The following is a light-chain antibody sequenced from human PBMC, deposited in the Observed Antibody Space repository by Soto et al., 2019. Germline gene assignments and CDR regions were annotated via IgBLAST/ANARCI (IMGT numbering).Light chain of an antibody. J-gene: IGKJ5*01. CDR1: QSVSSL. V-gene: IGKV3-15*01. Sequence: EVVMTQTQATLSLSPGERATLSSRASQSVSSLLAWYQPKPGQAPRLLIYRASTRATGVTGRFSGSGSGTEFTLTITSLQSEDFAVYYCQQYNEWPITFGQGTRLE. CDR3: QQYNEWPIT. CDR2: RAS.